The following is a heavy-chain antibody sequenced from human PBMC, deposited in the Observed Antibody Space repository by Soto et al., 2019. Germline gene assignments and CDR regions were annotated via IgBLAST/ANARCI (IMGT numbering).Heavy chain of an antibody. Sequence: VLLVESGGGLVQPGRSLRLSCAVSGFNFGNYAMHWVRQAPGKGLEWVAAINWNSDKVAYAGSVLGRFTIFRDSAKNSLHLQMNDLTTEDTALYYCAKDKGGTPSYIDSWGQVILVTVSS. V-gene: IGHV3-9*01. CDR2: INWNSDKV. J-gene: IGHJ4*02. CDR1: GFNFGNYA. D-gene: IGHD6-25*01. CDR3: AKDKGGTPSYIDS.